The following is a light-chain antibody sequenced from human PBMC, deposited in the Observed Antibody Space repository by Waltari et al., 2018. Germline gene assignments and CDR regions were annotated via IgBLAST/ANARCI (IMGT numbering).Light chain of an antibody. CDR1: QNVRTY. J-gene: IGKJ4*01. V-gene: IGKV3-11*01. CDR3: QQRYSWPLT. CDR2: DVS. Sequence: EIVLTQSPATLSLPPGERATLSCWASQNVRTYLAWYQQKPGQAPRLFISDVSNRATGIPARFSGSGSGTDFTLTISSLEPEDFAIYYCQQRYSWPLTFGGGTKVEIK.